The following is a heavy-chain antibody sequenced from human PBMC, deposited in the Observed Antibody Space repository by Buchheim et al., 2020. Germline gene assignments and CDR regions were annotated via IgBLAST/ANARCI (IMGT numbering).Heavy chain of an antibody. CDR1: GGSISSYY. CDR3: ARGRTVMVFDAFDI. J-gene: IGHJ3*02. CDR2: IYYSGST. V-gene: IGHV4-59*01. D-gene: IGHD5-18*01. Sequence: QVQLQESGPGLVKPSEILSLTCTVSGGSISSYYWSWIRQPPGKGLEWIGYIYYSGSTNSNPSLKSRVTISVDTSKNQFSLKLSSVTAADTAVYYCARGRTVMVFDAFDIWGQGT.